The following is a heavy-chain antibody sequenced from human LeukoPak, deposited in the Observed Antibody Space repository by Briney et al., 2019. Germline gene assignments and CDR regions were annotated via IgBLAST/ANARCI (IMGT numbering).Heavy chain of an antibody. CDR2: ISAYNGNT. V-gene: IGHV1-18*01. CDR1: GYTFSSSG. J-gene: IGHJ3*02. CDR3: ARDRSHGDAFDI. Sequence: ASVKVSCKASGYTFSSSGISWVRQAPGQGLEWGGWISAYNGNTDCAQKFQGRVNMATDRPTSTGSMELRRLRSDDTAVYYCARDRSHGDAFDIWGQGTMVIVSS.